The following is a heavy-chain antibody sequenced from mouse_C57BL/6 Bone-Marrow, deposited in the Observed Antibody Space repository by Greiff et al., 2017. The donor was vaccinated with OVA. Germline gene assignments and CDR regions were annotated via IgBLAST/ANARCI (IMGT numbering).Heavy chain of an antibody. V-gene: IGHV1-19*01. CDR1: GYTFTDYY. CDR2: INPYNGGN. Sequence: EVQLQQSGPVLVKPGASVKMSCKASGYTFTDYYMNWVKQSHGKSLEWIGVINPYNGGNSYNQKFKGKATLTVDKSSSTAYMEITSLTSEDSAVYYCARRGYGSSYEGVDYWGQGTTLTVSS. CDR3: ARRGYGSSYEGVDY. D-gene: IGHD1-1*01. J-gene: IGHJ2*01.